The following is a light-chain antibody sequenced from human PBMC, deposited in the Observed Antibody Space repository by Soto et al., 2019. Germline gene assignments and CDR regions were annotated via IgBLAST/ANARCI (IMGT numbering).Light chain of an antibody. J-gene: IGLJ3*02. CDR2: EVN. CDR1: SSDIGGYNY. V-gene: IGLV2-8*01. CDR3: CSYAGSSTWV. Sequence: QSALTQPPSASGSPGRSVTISCTGTSSDIGGYNYVSWYQQHPGKAPKLMIYEVNKRPSGVPDRFSGSKSGNTASLTVSGLQAEDEADYYCCSYAGSSTWVFGGGTKVTVL.